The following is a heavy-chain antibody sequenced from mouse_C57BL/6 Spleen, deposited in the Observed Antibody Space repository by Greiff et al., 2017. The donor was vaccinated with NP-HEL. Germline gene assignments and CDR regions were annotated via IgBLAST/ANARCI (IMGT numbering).Heavy chain of an antibody. D-gene: IGHD1-1*01. CDR1: GYAFSSYW. CDR2: IYPGDGDT. V-gene: IGHV1-80*01. Sequence: QVQLQQSGAELVKPGASVKISCKASGYAFSSYWMNWVKQRPGKGLEWIGQIYPGDGDTNYNGKFKGKATLTADKSSSTASMQLSSLTSEDSAVSFCARGVTTVVDGGYFDVWGTGTTVTVSS. J-gene: IGHJ1*03. CDR3: ARGVTTVVDGGYFDV.